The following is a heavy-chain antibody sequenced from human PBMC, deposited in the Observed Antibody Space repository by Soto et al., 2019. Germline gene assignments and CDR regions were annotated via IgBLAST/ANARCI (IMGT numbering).Heavy chain of an antibody. CDR2: ISGGGTVT. Sequence: EVQLLESGGGLVQTGGSLRLSCAASGFTFSNYAMSWVRQAPGKGLEWVSVISGGGTVTYYADSVKGRFTISRDNFESTLYLQMNSLRAEDTATYYCAKPFSHLHGSSGFLRSYGADVWGQGTTVTVSS. D-gene: IGHD3-22*01. CDR3: AKPFSHLHGSSGFLRSYGADV. J-gene: IGHJ6*02. V-gene: IGHV3-23*01. CDR1: GFTFSNYA.